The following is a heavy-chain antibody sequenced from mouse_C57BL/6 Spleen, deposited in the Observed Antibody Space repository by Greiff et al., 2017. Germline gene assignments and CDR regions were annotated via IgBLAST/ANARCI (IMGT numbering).Heavy chain of an antibody. CDR3: AREEDAMGY. CDR2: IYPSDSYT. J-gene: IGHJ4*01. V-gene: IGHV1-59*01. Sequence: VQLQQPGAELVRPGTSVKLSCKASGYTFTSYWMHWVKQRPGQGLEWIGVIYPSDSYTNYNQKFKGKATLTVDTSSSTAYMQLSRLTSEDSAVYYCAREEDAMGYWGQGTSVTVSS. CDR1: GYTFTSYW.